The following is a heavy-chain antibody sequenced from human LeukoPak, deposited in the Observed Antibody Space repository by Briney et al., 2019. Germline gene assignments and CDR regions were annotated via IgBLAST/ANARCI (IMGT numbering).Heavy chain of an antibody. CDR2: IYSGGTT. V-gene: IGHV3-53*01. CDR3: ARERGSGTYYTDY. Sequence: QPGGSLRLSCAASGFTVSTNYTSWVRQAPGKGLEWVSLIYSGGTTYYADSVKGRFTVSRDNSKNTLYLEMNSLRAEDTAVYYCARERGSGTYYTDYWGQGTLVTVSS. D-gene: IGHD3-10*01. J-gene: IGHJ4*02. CDR1: GFTVSTNY.